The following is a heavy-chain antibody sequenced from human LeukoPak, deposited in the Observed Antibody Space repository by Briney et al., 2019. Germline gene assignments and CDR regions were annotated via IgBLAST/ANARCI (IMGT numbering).Heavy chain of an antibody. CDR3: ARAAEDWLYYYYGMDV. D-gene: IGHD3-9*01. V-gene: IGHV3-48*03. CDR2: ISSSGRTI. CDR1: GFTFSSYE. Sequence: PGGSLRLSCAASGFTFSSYEMNWVRQPPGKGLEWVSYISSSGRTIYYADSVKGRFTISRDNAKNSLYLQMNSLRAEDTAVYYCARAAEDWLYYYYGMDVWGKGTTVTVSS. J-gene: IGHJ6*04.